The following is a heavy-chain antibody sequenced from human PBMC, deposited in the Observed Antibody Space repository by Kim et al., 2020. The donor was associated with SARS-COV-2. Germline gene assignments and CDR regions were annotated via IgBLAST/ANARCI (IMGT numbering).Heavy chain of an antibody. V-gene: IGHV3-43*02. J-gene: IGHJ6*01. Sequence: GGSLRLSCATSGFIFSDYAMHWIRQAPGKGLQWVSVIGAAGGTSSHADAVNRLFIISKDNRKNLLHHQMDMITTDATVFYYAATDLLLYEYNYY. CDR3: ATDLLLYEYNYY. CDR1: GFIFSDYA. CDR2: IGAAGGTS. D-gene: IGHD2-8*02.